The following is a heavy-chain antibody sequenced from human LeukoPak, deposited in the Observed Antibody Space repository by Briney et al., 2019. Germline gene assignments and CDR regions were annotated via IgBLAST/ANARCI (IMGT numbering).Heavy chain of an antibody. V-gene: IGHV3-33*06. D-gene: IGHD2-15*01. Sequence: PGGSLRLSCAASGFTFSSYGMHWVRQAPGKGLEWVAVIWYDGSNKYYADSVKGRFTISRDNSKNTLYLQMNCLRAEDTAVYYCAKEGYCSGGSCYTHYYYYYYMDVWGKGTTVTVSS. CDR2: IWYDGSNK. CDR1: GFTFSSYG. J-gene: IGHJ6*03. CDR3: AKEGYCSGGSCYTHYYYYYYMDV.